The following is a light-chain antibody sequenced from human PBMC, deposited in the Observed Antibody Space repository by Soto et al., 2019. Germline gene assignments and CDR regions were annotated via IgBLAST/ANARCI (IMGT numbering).Light chain of an antibody. CDR2: DVS. Sequence: QSVLTQPDSVSGSPGQSITISCTEASSDVGGYKNVSWYQLHTGKAPKLMISDVSNRPSGVSDRCSGSKSGNTASLTISGLQAADEGDYYRSSYAIRSSLYSFGTGTKVTVL. V-gene: IGLV2-14*01. J-gene: IGLJ1*01. CDR3: SSYAIRSSLYS. CDR1: SSDVGGYKN.